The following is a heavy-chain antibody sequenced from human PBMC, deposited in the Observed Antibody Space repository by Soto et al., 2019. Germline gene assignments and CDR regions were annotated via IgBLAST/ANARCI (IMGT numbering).Heavy chain of an antibody. CDR2: IYSGGST. Sequence: GGSLRLSCAASGFTVSSNYMSWVRQAPGKGLEWVSVIYSGGSTYYADSVKGRFTISRHNSKNTLYLQMNSLRAEDTAVYYCARWHDYGDYVGAFDIWGQGTMVTVSS. V-gene: IGHV3-53*04. J-gene: IGHJ3*02. CDR1: GFTVSSNY. CDR3: ARWHDYGDYVGAFDI. D-gene: IGHD4-17*01.